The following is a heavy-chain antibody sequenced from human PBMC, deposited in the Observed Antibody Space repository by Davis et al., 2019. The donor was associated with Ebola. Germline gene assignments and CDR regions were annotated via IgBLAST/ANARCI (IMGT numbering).Heavy chain of an antibody. CDR2: IRSKAYGGKT. D-gene: IGHD1-26*01. CDR3: TRDLKEPPPSYYYGMDV. CDR1: GFTFGDYA. V-gene: IGHV3-49*04. J-gene: IGHJ6*02. Sequence: GESLKISCTGFGFTFGDYAMNWVRRAPGKGLEWVGFIRSKAYGGKTQYAASVRGRFTISRDDSNSIAYLQMNSLQTEDTAVYYCTRDLKEPPPSYYYGMDVWGQGTTVTVSS.